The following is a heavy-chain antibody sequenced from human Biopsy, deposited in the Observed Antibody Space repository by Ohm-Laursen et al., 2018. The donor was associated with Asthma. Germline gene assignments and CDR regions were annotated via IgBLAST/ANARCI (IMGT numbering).Heavy chain of an antibody. CDR1: GGTFNTYV. Sequence: VSSVKVSCKSLGGTFNTYVIGWVRQAPGQGLEWMGGINSVFGTTTYPQKFQDRVTITADDSTSTVYMELSSLRSEGTAVYYCARKAGSCISRTCYSLDFWGQGTLVTVSS. CDR3: ARKAGSCISRTCYSLDF. V-gene: IGHV1-69*01. J-gene: IGHJ4*02. CDR2: INSVFGTT. D-gene: IGHD2-2*01.